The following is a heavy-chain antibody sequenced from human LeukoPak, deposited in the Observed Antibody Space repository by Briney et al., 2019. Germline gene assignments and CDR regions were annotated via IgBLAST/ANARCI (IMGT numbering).Heavy chain of an antibody. J-gene: IGHJ4*02. V-gene: IGHV1-69*05. CDR3: ARDHNYYDSSGYYWDY. CDR1: GGTFSSYA. Sequence: GASVKVSCKASGGTFSSYAISWVRQAPGQGLEWMGGIIPIFGTANYAQKFQGRVTITTDESTSTAYMELSSLRSEDTAVYYCARDHNYYDSSGYYWDYWGQGTLVTVSS. D-gene: IGHD3-22*01. CDR2: IIPIFGTA.